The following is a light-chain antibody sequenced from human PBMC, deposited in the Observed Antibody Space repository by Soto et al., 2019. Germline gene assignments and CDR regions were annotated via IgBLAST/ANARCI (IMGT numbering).Light chain of an antibody. Sequence: EIVLTQSPVTLSLSPGERATLSCRASQSVTSFLAWYQQKPGQAPRLLIYEVSHRATGIPARFSGSGSGKDFRLTISSLEPEDFAVYYCQQRSNWPLTFGGGTKVEIK. CDR3: QQRSNWPLT. V-gene: IGKV3-11*01. CDR2: EVS. J-gene: IGKJ4*01. CDR1: QSVTSF.